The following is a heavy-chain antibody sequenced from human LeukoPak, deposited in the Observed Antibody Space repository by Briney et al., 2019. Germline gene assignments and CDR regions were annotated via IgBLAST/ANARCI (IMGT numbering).Heavy chain of an antibody. D-gene: IGHD4-17*01. J-gene: IGHJ6*02. CDR1: GFTFDDYA. CDR3: AKEFHGDYVQLATYYGMDV. V-gene: IGHV3-43*02. Sequence: GGSLRLSCAASGFTFDDYAMHWVRQAPGKGLEWVSLISGDGGSTYYADSVKGRFTISRDNSKNSLYLQMNSLSTEDTALYYCAKEFHGDYVQLATYYGMDVWGQGTTVTVSS. CDR2: ISGDGGST.